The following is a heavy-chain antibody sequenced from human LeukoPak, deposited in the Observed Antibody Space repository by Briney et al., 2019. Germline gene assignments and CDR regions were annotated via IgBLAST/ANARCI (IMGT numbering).Heavy chain of an antibody. J-gene: IGHJ4*02. CDR2: ISYDGSNK. Sequence: GGSLRLSCAVSGFTFSSYGMHWVRQAPGKGLEWVAVISYDGSNKYYADSVKGRFTISRDNSKNTLYLQMNSLRAEDTAVYYCAKGGGYCSSTSCSSGYWGQGTLVTVSS. V-gene: IGHV3-30*18. CDR3: AKGGGYCSSTSCSSGY. CDR1: GFTFSSYG. D-gene: IGHD2-2*01.